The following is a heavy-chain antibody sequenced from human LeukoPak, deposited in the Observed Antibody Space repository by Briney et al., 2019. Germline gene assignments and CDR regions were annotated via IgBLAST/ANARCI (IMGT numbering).Heavy chain of an antibody. CDR1: GYTFTGYY. CDR3: ARDEVYYYDSSGYFLDY. CDR2: INPNSGGT. D-gene: IGHD3-22*01. J-gene: IGHJ4*02. V-gene: IGHV1-2*02. Sequence: ASVKVSCKASGYTFTGYYMHWVRQAPGQGLEWMGWINPNSGGTNYAQKFQGRVTMTRDTSISTAYMELSRLRSDDTAVYYCARDEVYYYDSSGYFLDYWGQGTLVTVSS.